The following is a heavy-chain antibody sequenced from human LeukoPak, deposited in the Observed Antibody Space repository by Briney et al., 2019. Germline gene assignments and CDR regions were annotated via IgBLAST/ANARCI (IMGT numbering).Heavy chain of an antibody. D-gene: IGHD3-10*01. J-gene: IGHJ6*04. CDR2: MISSSSTI. Sequence: PGGSLRPSCAASGFTFSSHSMNWVRQAPGEGLEWVSYMISSSSTIYYADSVKGRFTISRDNAKNSLYLQMNSLRADDTAVYYCARAVGHGSGSPRMDVWGNGTTVTVSS. CDR3: ARAVGHGSGSPRMDV. V-gene: IGHV3-48*01. CDR1: GFTFSSHS.